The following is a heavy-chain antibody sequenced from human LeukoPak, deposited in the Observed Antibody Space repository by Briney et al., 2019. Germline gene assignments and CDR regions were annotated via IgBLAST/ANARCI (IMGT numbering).Heavy chain of an antibody. J-gene: IGHJ4*02. Sequence: PGGSLRLSCAASGFTFSSYWMHWVRQAPGKGLVWVSRINSDGSSTSYADSVKGRFTISRDNAKNTLYLQMNSLRAEDTAVYYCARELRVVVITHCFDYWGQGTLVTVSS. CDR1: GFTFSSYW. D-gene: IGHD3-22*01. CDR2: INSDGSST. V-gene: IGHV3-74*01. CDR3: ARELRVVVITHCFDY.